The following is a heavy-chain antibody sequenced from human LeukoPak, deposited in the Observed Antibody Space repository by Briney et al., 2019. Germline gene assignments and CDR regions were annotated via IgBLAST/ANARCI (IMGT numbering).Heavy chain of an antibody. V-gene: IGHV1-2*02. Sequence: GASVKVSCKASGYTFTGYYMHWVRQAPGQGLEWMGWINPNSGGTNYAQKFQGRVTMTRDTSISTAYMELSRLRSDDTAVYYCARDLGGTEMYDYVWGSYRPYYYYGMDVWGQGTTVTVSS. D-gene: IGHD3-16*02. CDR3: ARDLGGTEMYDYVWGSYRPYYYYGMDV. CDR1: GYTFTGYY. J-gene: IGHJ6*02. CDR2: INPNSGGT.